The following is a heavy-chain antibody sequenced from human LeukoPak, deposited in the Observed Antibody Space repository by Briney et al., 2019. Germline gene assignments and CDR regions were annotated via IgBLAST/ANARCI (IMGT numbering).Heavy chain of an antibody. CDR3: AKDRRYCSGGSCDLFDY. J-gene: IGHJ4*02. V-gene: IGHV3-48*03. Sequence: PGGSLRLSCAASGFTFSSYEMNWVRQAPGKGLEWVSYISSSGSTIYYADSVKGRFTISRDNAKNTLYLQMNSLRAEDTALYYCAKDRRYCSGGSCDLFDYWGQGTLVTVSS. D-gene: IGHD2-15*01. CDR2: ISSSGSTI. CDR1: GFTFSSYE.